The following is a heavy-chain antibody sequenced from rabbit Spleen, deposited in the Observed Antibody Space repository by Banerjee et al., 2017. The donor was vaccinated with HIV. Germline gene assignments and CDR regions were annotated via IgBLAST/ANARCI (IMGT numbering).Heavy chain of an antibody. V-gene: IGHV1S40*01. CDR3: ARDLAGVIGWNFDL. J-gene: IGHJ4*01. D-gene: IGHD4-1*01. Sequence: QSLEESGGDLVKPGASLRLTCTASGFSFSTSYWISWVRQAPGKGLEWIACIYLGSSGNTYYASWAKGRFTISKTSSTTVTLQVTSLTAADTATYFCARDLAGVIGWNFDLWGQGTLVTV. CDR1: GFSFSTSYW. CDR2: IYLGSSGNT.